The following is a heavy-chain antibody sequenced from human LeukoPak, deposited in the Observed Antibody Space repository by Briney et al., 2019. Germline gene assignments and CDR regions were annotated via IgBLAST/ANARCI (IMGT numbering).Heavy chain of an antibody. D-gene: IGHD3-9*01. CDR1: GFTFSSYS. V-gene: IGHV3-21*01. CDR2: ISSSSYI. J-gene: IGHJ4*02. Sequence: GGSLRLSYAASGFTFSSYSMNWVRQAPGKGLEWVSSISSSSYIYYADSVKGRFTISRDNAKNSLYLQMNSLRAEDTAVYYCARDRYFDWPHAADYWGQGTLVTVSS. CDR3: ARDRYFDWPHAADY.